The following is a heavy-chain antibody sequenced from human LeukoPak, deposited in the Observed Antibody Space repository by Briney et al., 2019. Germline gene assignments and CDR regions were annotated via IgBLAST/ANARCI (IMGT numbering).Heavy chain of an antibody. J-gene: IGHJ4*02. Sequence: ASVKVSCKVSGYTLTELSMHWVRQAPGKGLEWMGGFDPEDGGTIYAQKFQGRVTMTEDTSTDTAYMELSSLRSEDTAVYYCATMHDSSGYWYYFDYWGQGTLVTVSS. CDR2: FDPEDGGT. CDR3: ATMHDSSGYWYYFDY. CDR1: GYTLTELS. V-gene: IGHV1-24*01. D-gene: IGHD3-22*01.